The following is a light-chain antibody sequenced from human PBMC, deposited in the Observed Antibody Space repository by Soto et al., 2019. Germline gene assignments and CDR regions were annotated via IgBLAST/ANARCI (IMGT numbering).Light chain of an antibody. Sequence: QSVLTQPPSVSGAPGQRVTISCTGSGSNIGSGYDVHWYQQLPGSAPKLLVFGNSHRPSGVPDRFSGSKSGTSASPAITGLQAEDEADYYCQSYDSSLSGSVFGGGTKLTVL. CDR2: GNS. CDR3: QSYDSSLSGSV. CDR1: GSNIGSGYD. J-gene: IGLJ2*01. V-gene: IGLV1-40*01.